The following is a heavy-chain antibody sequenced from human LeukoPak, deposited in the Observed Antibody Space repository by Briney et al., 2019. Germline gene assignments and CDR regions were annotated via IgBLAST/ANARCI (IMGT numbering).Heavy chain of an antibody. V-gene: IGHV1-2*02. CDR2: INSNSAGS. CDR3: AREIAVTGIRAFDI. D-gene: IGHD6-19*01. CDR1: GYTFIDYY. Sequence: ASVKVSCKASGYTFIDYYIHWVRQAPGQGLEWMGWINSNSAGSDYARKFQGRVTMTRDTSISTAYMELNRLTSDDTAIYYCAREIAVTGIRAFDIWGQGTVVTVSS. J-gene: IGHJ3*02.